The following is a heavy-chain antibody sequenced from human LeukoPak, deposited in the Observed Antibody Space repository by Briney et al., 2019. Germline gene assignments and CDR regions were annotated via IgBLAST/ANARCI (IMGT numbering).Heavy chain of an antibody. V-gene: IGHV3-53*01. CDR2: IYRSGST. Sequence: HPGGSLRLSCAASGFTVSTNYVSWVRQAPGKGLEWVSVIYRSGSTYYADSVKGRFTISRDNSKNTLYLQMNRLRAEDTAVYYCARDSGHDVFDIWGQGTMVTVSS. CDR1: GFTVSTNY. CDR3: ARDSGHDVFDI. J-gene: IGHJ3*02.